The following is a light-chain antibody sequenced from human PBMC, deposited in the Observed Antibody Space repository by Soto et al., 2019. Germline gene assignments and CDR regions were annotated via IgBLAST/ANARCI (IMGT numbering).Light chain of an antibody. V-gene: IGKV3-15*01. CDR3: QQYNNWPWT. J-gene: IGKJ1*01. Sequence: EIVMTQSPATLSVSPGERATLSCRASQSVGSKLDWYQQKAGQAPRLLIYGASTRATGIPARFSGSGSGTEFTLTISSLQSEDFAVYYCQQYNNWPWTFGQGTKVEIK. CDR1: QSVGSK. CDR2: GAS.